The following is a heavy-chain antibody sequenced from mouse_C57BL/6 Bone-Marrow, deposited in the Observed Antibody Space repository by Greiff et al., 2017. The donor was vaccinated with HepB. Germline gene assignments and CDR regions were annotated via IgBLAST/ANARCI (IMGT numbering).Heavy chain of an antibody. Sequence: VQLKESGGGLVKPGGSLKLSCAASGFTFSSYAMSWVRQTPEKRLEWVATISDGGSYTYYPDNVKGRFTISRDNAKNNLYLQMSHLKSEDTAMYYCAKTGTFAYWGQGTLVTVSA. J-gene: IGHJ3*01. CDR3: AKTGTFAY. D-gene: IGHD4-1*01. CDR1: GFTFSSYA. V-gene: IGHV5-4*01. CDR2: ISDGGSYT.